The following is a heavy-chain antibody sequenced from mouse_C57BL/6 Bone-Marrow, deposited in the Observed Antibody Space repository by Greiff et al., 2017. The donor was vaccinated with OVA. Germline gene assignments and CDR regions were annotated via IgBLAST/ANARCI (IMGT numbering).Heavy chain of an antibody. CDR2: IDPENGDT. V-gene: IGHV14-4*01. Sequence: VQLQQSGAELVRPGASVKLSCTASGFNIKDDYMHWVKQRPEQGLEWIGWIDPENGDTEYASKFQGKATITADTSSNTAYLQLSSLTSEDTAVYYCTEWLLSCAWWGQGTLVTVSA. D-gene: IGHD2-3*01. J-gene: IGHJ3*01. CDR3: TEWLLSCAW. CDR1: GFNIKDDY.